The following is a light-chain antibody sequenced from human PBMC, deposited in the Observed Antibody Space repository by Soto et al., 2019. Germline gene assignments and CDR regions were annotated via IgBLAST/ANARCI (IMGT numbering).Light chain of an antibody. Sequence: QSALTQPASVSGSPGQSITISCTGTSSDVGGYNYVSWYQQHPGKAPKLMIYEVSNRPSGVSNRFSGSKSANTASLTISGLQAEDEADYYCSSYTRSSTLYVFGTGTKLTVL. CDR3: SSYTRSSTLYV. CDR1: SSDVGGYNY. CDR2: EVS. V-gene: IGLV2-14*01. J-gene: IGLJ1*01.